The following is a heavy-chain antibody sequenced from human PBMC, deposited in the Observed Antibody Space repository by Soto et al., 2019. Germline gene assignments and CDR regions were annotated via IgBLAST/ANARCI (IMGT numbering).Heavy chain of an antibody. CDR2: IRSKANNYAT. CDR3: TRQYVDDYNSFDS. J-gene: IGHJ4*02. Sequence: EVQLVESGGGLVQPGGSLKLSCAASGFTFSASGMHWVRQASGKGLEWVGRIRSKANNYATAYAASVKGRFTVSRDDSKNTAYLQMDSLETEATAVYYCTRQYVDDYNSFDSWGQGTLVTVSS. CDR1: GFTFSASG. D-gene: IGHD4-4*01. V-gene: IGHV3-73*01.